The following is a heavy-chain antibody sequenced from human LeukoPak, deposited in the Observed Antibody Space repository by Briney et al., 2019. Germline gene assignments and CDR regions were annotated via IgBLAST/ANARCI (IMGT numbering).Heavy chain of an antibody. CDR1: GGSISSYW. J-gene: IGHJ4*02. CDR3: ARAGYTISSYRFDY. CDR2: IYTTGRT. Sequence: PSETLSLNCSVSGGSISSYWWSWIRQPAGKGLEFIGCIYTTGRTNYNPSLKSRVSMSVDTSKNKFSLELRSVTAADTAVYFCARAGYTISSYRFDYWGQGALVTVSS. V-gene: IGHV4-4*07. D-gene: IGHD3-16*02.